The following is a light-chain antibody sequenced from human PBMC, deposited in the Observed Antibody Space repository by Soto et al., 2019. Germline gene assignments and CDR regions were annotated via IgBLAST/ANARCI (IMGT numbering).Light chain of an antibody. CDR2: GNN. J-gene: IGLJ3*02. Sequence: QSAVTQPPSASGTPGQRVAISCSGSSPNVGRNYVYWYHQVPGTGPKLLIYGNNQRPSGVPDRFSGSKSGTSASLAISGLRSDDEGDYFCAAWDDSLSVWVFGGGTKLTVL. V-gene: IGLV1-47*01. CDR1: SPNVGRNY. CDR3: AAWDDSLSVWV.